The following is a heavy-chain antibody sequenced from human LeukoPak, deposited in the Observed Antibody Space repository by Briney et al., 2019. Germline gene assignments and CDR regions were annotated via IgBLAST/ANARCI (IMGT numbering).Heavy chain of an antibody. J-gene: IGHJ3*02. CDR3: ARRRTTGAVTTYGAFDI. Sequence: SETLSLTCTVSGGSISSYYWSWIRQPAGKGLEWIGCIYTSGSTNYNPSLKSRVTMSVDTSKNQFSLKLSSVTAADTAVYYCARRRTTGAVTTYGAFDIWGQGTMVSLSS. D-gene: IGHD4-11*01. V-gene: IGHV4-4*07. CDR2: IYTSGST. CDR1: GGSISSYY.